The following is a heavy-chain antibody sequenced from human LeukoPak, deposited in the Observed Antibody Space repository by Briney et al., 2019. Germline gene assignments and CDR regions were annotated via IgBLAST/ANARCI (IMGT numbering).Heavy chain of an antibody. J-gene: IGHJ6*03. CDR1: GYTLTELS. CDR3: ATAHPDHCTNGVCYFYYYMDV. V-gene: IGHV1-24*01. CDR2: FDPEDGET. Sequence: ASVKVSCKVSGYTLTELSMHWVRQAPGKGLEWMGGFDPEDGETIYAQKFQGGVTMTEDTSTDTAYTELSSLRSEDTAVYYCATAHPDHCTNGVCYFYYYMDVWGKGTTVTVSS. D-gene: IGHD2-8*01.